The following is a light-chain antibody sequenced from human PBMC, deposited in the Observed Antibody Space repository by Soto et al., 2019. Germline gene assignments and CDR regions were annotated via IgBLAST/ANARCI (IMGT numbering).Light chain of an antibody. CDR3: QQYGSS. CDR1: QSVSSSY. Sequence: EIVLTQSPGTLALCPGERATLSCRASQSVSSSYLAWYQQKPGQAPRLLIYGASSGATGIPDRFSGSGSGTDFTLTISRLEPEDFAVYYCQQYGSSFGGGTKV. CDR2: GAS. J-gene: IGKJ4*01. V-gene: IGKV3-20*01.